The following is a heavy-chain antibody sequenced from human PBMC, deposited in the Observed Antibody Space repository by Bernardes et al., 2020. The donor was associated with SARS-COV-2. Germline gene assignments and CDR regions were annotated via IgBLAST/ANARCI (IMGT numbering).Heavy chain of an antibody. Sequence: GESLKISCKGSGYRFIGYWIGWVRQMPGKGLEWMGIIYPGDSETRYSPSLQGQVTISADKSITTAYLQWSSLKASDTAMYYCVRVLHYYASGSTEYYFDYWGQGTRVTVSS. CDR3: VRVLHYYASGSTEYYFDY. J-gene: IGHJ4*02. D-gene: IGHD3-10*01. CDR2: IYPGDSET. CDR1: GYRFIGYW. V-gene: IGHV5-51*01.